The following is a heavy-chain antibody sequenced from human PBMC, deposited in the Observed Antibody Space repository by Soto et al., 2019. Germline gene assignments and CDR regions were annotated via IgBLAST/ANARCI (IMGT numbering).Heavy chain of an antibody. D-gene: IGHD2-2*01. CDR2: IDWDDDK. CDR3: ARMRCSSSSCYYIDY. J-gene: IGHJ4*02. Sequence: GSGPTLVNPTQTLTLTCTFSGFSLSTNEMRVTWIRQPPGKALEWLARIDWDDDKFYSTSLKTRLTISKDTSKNQVVLTMTNMDPVDTATYYCARMRCSSSSCYYIDYWGQGALDTVSS. V-gene: IGHV2-70*04. CDR1: GFSLSTNEMR.